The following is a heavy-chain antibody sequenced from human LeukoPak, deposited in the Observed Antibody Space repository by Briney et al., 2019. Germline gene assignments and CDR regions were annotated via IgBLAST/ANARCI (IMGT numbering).Heavy chain of an antibody. Sequence: PGGSLRLSCAASGFTFSNYWMHWVRQVPGKGLVWVSHINNDGSRTNYADSVKGRFTISRDNAKNTLYLQMNSLRAEDTAVHYCASGIPAFWGQGTLVTVSS. CDR2: INNDGSRT. CDR3: ASGIPAF. CDR1: GFTFSNYW. J-gene: IGHJ1*01. D-gene: IGHD1-1*01. V-gene: IGHV3-74*01.